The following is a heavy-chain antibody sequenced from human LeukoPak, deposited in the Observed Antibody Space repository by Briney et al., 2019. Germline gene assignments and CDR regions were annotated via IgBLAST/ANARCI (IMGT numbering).Heavy chain of an antibody. CDR2: ISGSGGST. V-gene: IGHV3-23*01. CDR3: AKDRYRDGYNTPFDY. CDR1: GFTFSSYW. J-gene: IGHJ4*02. D-gene: IGHD5-24*01. Sequence: GGSLRLSCAASGFTFSSYWMSWVRQAPGKGLEWVSTISGSGGSTYYADSVKGRFTISRDNSKKTLYLQMNSLRAEDTAVYYCAKDRYRDGYNTPFDYWGQGTLVTVSS.